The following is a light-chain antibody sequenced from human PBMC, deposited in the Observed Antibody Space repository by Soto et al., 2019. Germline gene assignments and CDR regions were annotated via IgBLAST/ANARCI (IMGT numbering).Light chain of an antibody. CDR1: QSVSSY. CDR3: QQYSNAPVT. CDR2: DAS. V-gene: IGKV3-20*01. Sequence: EIVLTQSPATLSLSPGERATLSCRASQSVSSYLAWYQQKPGQAPRLLIYDASSRATGIPDRFSGSGSGTDFTLTISRLEPEDFAVYYCQQYSNAPVTFGQGTKVEIK. J-gene: IGKJ2*01.